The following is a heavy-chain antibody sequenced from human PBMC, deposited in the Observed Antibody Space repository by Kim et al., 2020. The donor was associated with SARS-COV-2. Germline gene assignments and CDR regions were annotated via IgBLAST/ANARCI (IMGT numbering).Heavy chain of an antibody. D-gene: IGHD3-10*01. V-gene: IGHV4-31*02. J-gene: IGHJ5*02. CDR3: ARMSGSYSYNWFDP. Sequence: NPSLKSRVTISVDTSKNQFSLKLSSVTAADTAVYYCARMSGSYSYNWFDPWGQGTLVTVSS.